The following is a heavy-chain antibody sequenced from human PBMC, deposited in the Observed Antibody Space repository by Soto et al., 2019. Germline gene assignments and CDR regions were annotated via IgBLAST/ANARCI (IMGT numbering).Heavy chain of an antibody. J-gene: IGHJ4*02. CDR2: IDPSDSYT. Sequence: GESLKISCKGSGYSFTSYWISWVRQMPGKGLEWMGRIDPSDSYTNYSPSFQGHVTISADKSISTAYLQWSSLKASDTAMYYCARHYYDSSGYYPNESDFDYWGQGTLVTVSS. CDR1: GYSFTSYW. V-gene: IGHV5-10-1*01. D-gene: IGHD3-22*01. CDR3: ARHYYDSSGYYPNESDFDY.